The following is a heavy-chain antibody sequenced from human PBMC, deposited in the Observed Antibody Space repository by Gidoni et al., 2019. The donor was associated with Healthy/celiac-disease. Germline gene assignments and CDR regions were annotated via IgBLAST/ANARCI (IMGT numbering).Heavy chain of an antibody. Sequence: QVQLQQWGAGLLKPSATLSLPCAVYGGSFSGYYWRWIRQPPGKGLEWIGEINHSGSTNYNPSLKSRVTISVDTSKNQFSLKLSSVTAADTAVYYCARGGWVKVTTIRGGKGVYFDYWGQGTLVTVSS. CDR1: GGSFSGYY. CDR2: INHSGST. V-gene: IGHV4-34*01. D-gene: IGHD5-12*01. J-gene: IGHJ4*02. CDR3: ARGGWVKVTTIRGGKGVYFDY.